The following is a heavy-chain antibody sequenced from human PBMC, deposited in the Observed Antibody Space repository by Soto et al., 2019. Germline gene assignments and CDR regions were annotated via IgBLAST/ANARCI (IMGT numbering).Heavy chain of an antibody. CDR1: GAPINAYA. D-gene: IGHD5-12*01. Sequence: LSLTCSVSGAPINAYAWTWIRQPAGRGLEWIGRMYTSASTNYNPSLKGRVTMSVDTSTNQFSLKLTSVTAADTATYYCARDREEGYNFYYGMDVWGQGTTVTVSS. CDR2: MYTSAST. CDR3: ARDREEGYNFYYGMDV. J-gene: IGHJ6*02. V-gene: IGHV4-4*07.